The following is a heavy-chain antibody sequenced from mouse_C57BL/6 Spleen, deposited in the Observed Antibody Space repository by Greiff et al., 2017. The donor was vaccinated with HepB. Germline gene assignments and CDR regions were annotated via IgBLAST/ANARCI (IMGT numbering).Heavy chain of an antibody. V-gene: IGHV1-26*01. CDR1: GYTFTDYY. J-gene: IGHJ3*01. CDR3: ARGGIYYGNYGGFAY. CDR2: INPNNGGT. D-gene: IGHD2-1*01. Sequence: VQLQQSGPELVKPGASVKISCKASGYTFTDYYMNWVKQSHGKSLEWIGDINPNNGGTSYNQKFKGKATLTVDKSSSTAYMELRSLTSEDSAVYYCARGGIYYGNYGGFAYWGQGTLVTVSA.